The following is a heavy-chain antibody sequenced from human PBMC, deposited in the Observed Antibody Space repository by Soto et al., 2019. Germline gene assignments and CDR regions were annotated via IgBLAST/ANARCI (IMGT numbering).Heavy chain of an antibody. CDR3: ARHMNVDYFDY. D-gene: IGHD1-1*01. CDR1: GGSISSYY. Sequence: PSETLSLTCTVSGGSISSYYWSWIRQPPGKGLEWIGYIYYSGSTNYNPSLKSRVTISVDTSKNQFSLKLSSVTAADTAVYYCARHMNVDYFDYWGQGTLVTVSS. CDR2: IYYSGST. J-gene: IGHJ4*02. V-gene: IGHV4-59*08.